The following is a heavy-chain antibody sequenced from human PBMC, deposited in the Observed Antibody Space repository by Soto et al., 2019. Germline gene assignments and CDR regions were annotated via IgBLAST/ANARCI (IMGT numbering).Heavy chain of an antibody. CDR2: IYYSGST. CDR3: ARQITMVRGVKYYYYYGMDV. Sequence: SETLSLTCTVSGGSISSNSYYWGWIRQPPGKGLEWIGSIYYSGSTYYNPSLKSRVTISVDTSKNQFSLKLSSVTAADTAVYYCARQITMVRGVKYYYYYGMDVWGQGTTVT. D-gene: IGHD3-10*01. V-gene: IGHV4-39*01. J-gene: IGHJ6*02. CDR1: GGSISSNSYY.